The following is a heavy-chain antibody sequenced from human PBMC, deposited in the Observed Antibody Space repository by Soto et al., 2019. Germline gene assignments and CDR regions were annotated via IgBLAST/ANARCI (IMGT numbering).Heavy chain of an antibody. Sequence: EVQLLESGGGLVQPGGSLRLSCAASGFTFSSYAMSWARQAPGKGLEWVSAISGSGGSTYYADSVKGRFTISRDNSKNTLYLQMNSLRAEDTAVYYCAKDLGAASCYDYWGQGTLVTVSS. CDR3: AKDLGAASCYDY. D-gene: IGHD2-2*01. CDR2: ISGSGGST. J-gene: IGHJ4*02. V-gene: IGHV3-23*01. CDR1: GFTFSSYA.